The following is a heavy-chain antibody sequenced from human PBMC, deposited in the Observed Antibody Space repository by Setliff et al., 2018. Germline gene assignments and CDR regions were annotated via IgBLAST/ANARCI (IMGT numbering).Heavy chain of an antibody. V-gene: IGHV3-30-3*01. J-gene: IGHJ4*02. Sequence: GGSLRLSCAASGFTFSSYAMHWVRQAPGKGLEWVAVISYDGSNKYYADSVKGRFTISRDNSKNTLYVQMNSLRAEDTAVYYCARASGWYYYDYWGQGTLVTVSS. D-gene: IGHD6-19*01. CDR2: ISYDGSNK. CDR1: GFTFSSYA. CDR3: ARASGWYYYDY.